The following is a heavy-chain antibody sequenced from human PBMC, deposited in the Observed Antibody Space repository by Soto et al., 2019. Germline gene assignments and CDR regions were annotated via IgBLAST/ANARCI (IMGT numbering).Heavy chain of an antibody. CDR3: ARGGGIAAAGKGLDY. CDR2: INPSGGST. V-gene: IGHV1-46*01. CDR1: GYTFTSYY. D-gene: IGHD6-13*01. J-gene: IGHJ4*02. Sequence: QVQLVQSGAEVNKPGASVKVSCKASGYTFTSYYMHWERQAPGQGLEWMGIINPSGGSTSYAQKFQGRVTMTRDTSTSTVYMELSSLRSEDTAVYYCARGGGIAAAGKGLDYWGQGTLVTVSS.